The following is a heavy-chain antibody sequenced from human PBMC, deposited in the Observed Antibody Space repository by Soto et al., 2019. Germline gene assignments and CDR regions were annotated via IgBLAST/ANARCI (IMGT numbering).Heavy chain of an antibody. Sequence: GASVKVSCKASGGTFSSYAISWVRQAPGQGLEWMGGIIPIFGTANYAQKFQGRVTITADESTSTAYMELSSLRSEDTAVYYCARDGALGTVSPYNVWGQGTLVTVSS. CDR2: IIPIFGTA. CDR3: ARDGALGTVSPYNV. D-gene: IGHD7-27*01. J-gene: IGHJ4*02. V-gene: IGHV1-69*13. CDR1: GGTFSSYA.